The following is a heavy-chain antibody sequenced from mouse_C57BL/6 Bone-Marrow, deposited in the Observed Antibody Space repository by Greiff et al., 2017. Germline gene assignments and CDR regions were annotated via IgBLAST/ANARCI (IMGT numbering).Heavy chain of an antibody. CDR2: FHPYNDDT. J-gene: IGHJ2*01. CDR1: GYTFTTYP. CDR3: ARGGKYGGYYFDY. D-gene: IGHD2-1*01. Sequence: VHLVESGAELVKPGASVKMSCKASGYTFTTYPIEWMKQNHGKSLEWIGNFHPYNDDTKYNEKFKGKATLTVEKSSSTVYLELSRLTSDDSAVYYCARGGKYGGYYFDYWGQGTTRTVSS. V-gene: IGHV1-47*01.